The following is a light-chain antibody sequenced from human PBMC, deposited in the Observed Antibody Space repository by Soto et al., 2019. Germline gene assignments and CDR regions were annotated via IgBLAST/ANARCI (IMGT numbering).Light chain of an antibody. Sequence: DIQMTPSPSSLSASVRDRVTITCRASQSISSYLNWYQQKPGKAPKLLIYAASSLQSGVPSRFSGSGSGTDFTLVISSLQPEDFATYYCQQSYSTPPTFGQGTKVDIK. CDR3: QQSYSTPPT. CDR1: QSISSY. J-gene: IGKJ1*01. V-gene: IGKV1-39*01. CDR2: AAS.